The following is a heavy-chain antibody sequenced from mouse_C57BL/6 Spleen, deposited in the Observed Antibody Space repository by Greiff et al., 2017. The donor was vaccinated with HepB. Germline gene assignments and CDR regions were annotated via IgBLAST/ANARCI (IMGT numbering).Heavy chain of an antibody. Sequence: QVHVKQPGAELVKPGASVKMSCKASGYTFTSYWITWVKQRPGQGLEWIGDIYPGSGSTNYNEKFKSKATRTVDTSSSTAYMQLSSLTSEDSAVYYCATSYAMDYWGQGTSVTVSS. CDR1: GYTFTSYW. V-gene: IGHV1-55*01. D-gene: IGHD5-1*01. CDR3: ATSYAMDY. J-gene: IGHJ4*01. CDR2: IYPGSGST.